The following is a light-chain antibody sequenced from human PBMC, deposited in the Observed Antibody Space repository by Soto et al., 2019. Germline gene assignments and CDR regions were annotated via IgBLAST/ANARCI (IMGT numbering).Light chain of an antibody. J-gene: IGLJ3*02. V-gene: IGLV2-14*01. CDR3: SSYTSSSTWV. CDR2: EVS. Sequence: QSALTQPASVSGSPGQSITISCTGTSSDVGGFNYVSWYQQHPGKAPKLMISEVSNRPSGLSNRFSGSKSGNTASLTISGLQAEDEADYYCSSYTSSSTWVFGGGTKLTVL. CDR1: SSDVGGFNY.